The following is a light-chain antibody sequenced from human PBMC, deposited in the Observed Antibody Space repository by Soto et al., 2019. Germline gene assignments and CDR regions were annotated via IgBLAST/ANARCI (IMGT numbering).Light chain of an antibody. Sequence: AIRMTQSPSSFSASTGDRVTITCRASQGISSYLAWYQQKPGKAPKRLIYAASTLQSGVPSRFSGSGSGTDVSLTISCLQSEDFATYYCQQYYSYPQLTFGGGTKVEIK. CDR1: QGISSY. J-gene: IGKJ4*01. CDR2: AAS. V-gene: IGKV1-8*01. CDR3: QQYYSYPQLT.